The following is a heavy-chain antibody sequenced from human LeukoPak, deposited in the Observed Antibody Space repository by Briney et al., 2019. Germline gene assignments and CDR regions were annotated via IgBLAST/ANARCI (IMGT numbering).Heavy chain of an antibody. V-gene: IGHV3-74*01. CDR2: INSDGSST. CDR3: ALDSLSTSWVLYSSGWPLDY. Sequence: GGSLRLSCAASGFTFSSYWMHWVRQAPGKGLVWVSRINSDGSSTSYADSVKGRFTISRDNAKNTLYLQMNSLRAEDTAVYYCALDSLSTSWVLYSSGWPLDYWGQGTLVTVSS. CDR1: GFTFSSYW. J-gene: IGHJ4*02. D-gene: IGHD6-19*01.